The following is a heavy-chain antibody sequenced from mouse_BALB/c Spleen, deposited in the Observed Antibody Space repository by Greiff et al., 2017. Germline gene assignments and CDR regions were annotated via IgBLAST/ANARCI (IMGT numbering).Heavy chain of an antibody. CDR2: INPSSGYT. D-gene: IGHD1-1*01. Sequence: QVQLQQSAAELARPGASVKMSCKASGYTFTSYTMHWVKQRPGQGLEWIGYINPSSGYTEYHQKFKDKTTLTADKSSSTAYMQLSSLTSEDSAVYYCAREPDYYGSSYEFAYWGQGTLVTVSA. CDR1: GYTFTSYT. V-gene: IGHV1-4*02. J-gene: IGHJ3*01. CDR3: AREPDYYGSSYEFAY.